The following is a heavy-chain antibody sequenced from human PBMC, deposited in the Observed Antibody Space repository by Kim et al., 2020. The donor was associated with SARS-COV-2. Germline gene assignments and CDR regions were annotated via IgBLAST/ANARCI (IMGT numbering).Heavy chain of an antibody. V-gene: IGHV3-48*03. CDR2: ISSSGSTI. Sequence: GGSLRLSCAASGFTFSSYEMNWVRQAPGKGLEWVSYISSSGSTIYYADSVKGRFTISRDNAKNSLYLQMNSLRAEDTAVYYCARDDYSNYAHKGMDVWGQGTTVTVSS. D-gene: IGHD4-4*01. CDR1: GFTFSSYE. J-gene: IGHJ6*02. CDR3: ARDDYSNYAHKGMDV.